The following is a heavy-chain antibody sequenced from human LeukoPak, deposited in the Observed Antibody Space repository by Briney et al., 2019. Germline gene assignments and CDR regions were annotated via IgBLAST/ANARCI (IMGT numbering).Heavy chain of an antibody. J-gene: IGHJ4*02. CDR3: ARSHDYGDYGIDY. Sequence: SVKVSCKASGGTFSSYAISWVRQAPGQGLEWMGWIIPIFGTANYAQKFQGRVTITADESTSTAYMELSSLRSEDTAVYYCARSHDYGDYGIDYWGQGTLVTVSS. V-gene: IGHV1-69*13. CDR2: IIPIFGTA. D-gene: IGHD4-17*01. CDR1: GGTFSSYA.